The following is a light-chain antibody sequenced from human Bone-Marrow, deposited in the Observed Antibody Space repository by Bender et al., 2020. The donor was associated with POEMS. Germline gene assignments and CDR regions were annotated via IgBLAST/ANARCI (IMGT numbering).Light chain of an antibody. V-gene: IGLV2-11*01. CDR3: CSYAGTYTFEV. Sequence: QSALTQPRSVSGSPGQSVTISCTGTSSDVGGYDYVSWYQQHPDKAPKLIIYDVSQRPSGVPDRFSGSKSGNTASLTISGLQADDEADYYCCSYAGTYTFEVFGGGTKLTVL. CDR2: DVS. CDR1: SSDVGGYDY. J-gene: IGLJ3*02.